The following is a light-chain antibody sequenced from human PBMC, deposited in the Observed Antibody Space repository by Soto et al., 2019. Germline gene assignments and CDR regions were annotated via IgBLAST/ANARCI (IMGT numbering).Light chain of an antibody. CDR1: SNDVGGYNH. CDR3: NSYRSTDTVV. CDR2: EVS. J-gene: IGLJ2*01. Sequence: QSALTQPASVSGSPGQSITISCTGTSNDVGGYNHVSWYQQHPGKAPKLIIYEVSYRPSGVFNRFSGSKSGNTASLTISGLQAEDEADYYCNSYRSTDTVVFGGGTKVTVL. V-gene: IGLV2-14*01.